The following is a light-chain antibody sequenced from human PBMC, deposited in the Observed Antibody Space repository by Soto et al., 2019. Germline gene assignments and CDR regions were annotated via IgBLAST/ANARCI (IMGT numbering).Light chain of an antibody. CDR2: WAS. CDR1: QSVLLRSDNKNY. Sequence: DIVMTQSPDSVAVSLGERATINCKSSQSVLLRSDNKNYLAWYQQKSGQPPKLLIYWASTRESGVPDRFSGSGSGTDFTLAISSLQAEDGAVYYCQQYYSSPETFGQGTKLEIK. V-gene: IGKV4-1*01. CDR3: QQYYSSPET. J-gene: IGKJ2*01.